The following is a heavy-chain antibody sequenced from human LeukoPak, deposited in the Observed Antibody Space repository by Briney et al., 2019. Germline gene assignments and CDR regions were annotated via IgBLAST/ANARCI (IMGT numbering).Heavy chain of an antibody. J-gene: IGHJ4*02. Sequence: GGSLRLSCAASGFTFSSYGMHWVRQAPGKGLEWVAFIRYDGSNRYYADSVKGRFTISRDNSKNTLYLQMNSLRAEDAAVYYCAKGFDYGDEYWGQGTLVTVSS. CDR1: GFTFSSYG. CDR2: IRYDGSNR. V-gene: IGHV3-30*02. D-gene: IGHD4-17*01. CDR3: AKGFDYGDEY.